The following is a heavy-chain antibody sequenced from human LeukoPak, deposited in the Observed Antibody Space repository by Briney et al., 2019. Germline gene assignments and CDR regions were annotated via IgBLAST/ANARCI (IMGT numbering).Heavy chain of an antibody. D-gene: IGHD4/OR15-4a*01. J-gene: IGHJ5*02. CDR2: IYYSGDT. V-gene: IGHV4-59*01. CDR3: VRGPYGASISKWFDP. CDR1: GGSISRNY. Sequence: SETLSLTCTVSGGSISRNYWSWIRQPPGKGLEWIGYIYYSGDTNYNPSLKSRVALSVDTSRNQLSLQLSSVTTADTAVYYCVRGPYGASISKWFDPWGQGTLVIVSS.